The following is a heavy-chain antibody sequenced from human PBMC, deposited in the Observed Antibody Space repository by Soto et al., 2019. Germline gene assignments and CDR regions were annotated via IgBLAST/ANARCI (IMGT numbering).Heavy chain of an antibody. Sequence: SETLSLTCTVSGGSVSSGSYYWSWIRQPPGKGLEWIGYIYYSGSTNYNPSLKSRVTISVDTSKNQFSLKLSSVTAADTAVYYCARGSPFYGEEGEYVQHWGQGTLVTVSS. J-gene: IGHJ1*01. CDR1: GGSVSSGSYY. D-gene: IGHD4-17*01. CDR2: IYYSGST. CDR3: ARGSPFYGEEGEYVQH. V-gene: IGHV4-61*01.